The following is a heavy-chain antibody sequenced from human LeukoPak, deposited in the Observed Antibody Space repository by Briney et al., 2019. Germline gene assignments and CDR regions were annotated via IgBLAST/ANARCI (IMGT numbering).Heavy chain of an antibody. Sequence: GGSLRLSCAASGFTFSSYAMSWVRQAPGKGLEWVSAISGSGGSTYYADSVKGRFTISRDNSKNTQYLQMNSLRAEDTAVYYCAKDFAVTGYDILTGYYEGEGYFDYWGRGTLVTVSS. CDR3: AKDFAVTGYDILTGYYEGEGYFDY. CDR1: GFTFSSYA. J-gene: IGHJ4*02. D-gene: IGHD3-9*01. V-gene: IGHV3-23*01. CDR2: ISGSGGST.